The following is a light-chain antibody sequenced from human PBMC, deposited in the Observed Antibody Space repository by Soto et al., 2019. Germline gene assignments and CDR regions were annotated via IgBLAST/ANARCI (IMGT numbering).Light chain of an antibody. J-gene: IGLJ1*01. Sequence: QSVLTQPPSASGTHGQRVTISCSGSSSNIGSNTVNWFQHLPGTAPKLLVYSNNQRPSGVRDRFSGSKSGTSASLAISGLQSEDEADYYCAVWDDSLSGYVFGTGTKVTVL. CDR1: SSNIGSNT. CDR2: SNN. CDR3: AVWDDSLSGYV. V-gene: IGLV1-44*01.